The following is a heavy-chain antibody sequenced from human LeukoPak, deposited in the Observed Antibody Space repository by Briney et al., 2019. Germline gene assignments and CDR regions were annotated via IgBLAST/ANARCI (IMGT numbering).Heavy chain of an antibody. V-gene: IGHV3-21*01. CDR2: ISSTSTYI. CDR3: ARVQRGEMATFDY. CDR1: GFIFSSYS. Sequence: PGGSLRPSCAASGFIFSSYSRNWVRHAPGKGLEWVSSISSTSTYIHYADSLKGRFTISRDNARNSLYLQINSLRLEDTAVYYCARVQRGEMATFDYWGQGTLVTVSS. D-gene: IGHD5-24*01. J-gene: IGHJ4*02.